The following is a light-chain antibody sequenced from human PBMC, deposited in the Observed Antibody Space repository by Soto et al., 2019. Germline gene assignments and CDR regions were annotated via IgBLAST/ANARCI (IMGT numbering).Light chain of an antibody. J-gene: IGKJ3*01. CDR2: AAS. V-gene: IGKV1-27*01. CDR1: QDIRNH. Sequence: DIQMTQSPSSLSVSIGDRATITCRASQDIRNHLAWYQQKPGKVPKLLIYAASTLQSGVPSRFSGSGSGTDFTLTINSLQPEDIATYYCQKYDRAPFTFGPGTKWIS. CDR3: QKYDRAPFT.